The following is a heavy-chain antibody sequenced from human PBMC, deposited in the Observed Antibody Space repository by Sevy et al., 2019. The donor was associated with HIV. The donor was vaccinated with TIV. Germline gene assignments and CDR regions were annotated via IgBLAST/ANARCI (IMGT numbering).Heavy chain of an antibody. Sequence: GGSLRLSCAGSGFSFKNVWMTWVRQTPGKGLEWVGHAKRKSDGGSIDYGLPVDGRFTISRDDSKDMLYLQMSSLKTEDTGVYYCAKVLGAGAAGAFEIWGQGTMVTVSS. CDR3: AKVLGAGAAGAFEI. CDR1: GFSFKNVW. J-gene: IGHJ3*02. CDR2: AKRKSDGGSI. D-gene: IGHD1-26*01. V-gene: IGHV3-15*01.